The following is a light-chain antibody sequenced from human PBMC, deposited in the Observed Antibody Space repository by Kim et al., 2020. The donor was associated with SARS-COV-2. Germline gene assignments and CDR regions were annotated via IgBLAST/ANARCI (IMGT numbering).Light chain of an antibody. J-gene: IGKJ2*01. CDR2: KVS. Sequence: DVVMTQSPLSLPVTXGQPASISCGSSQSLAHSDGNTYLSWFQQRPGQSPRRLIYKVSNRDSGVPDRFSGSGSGTDFTLKISRVEAEDVGIYYCLQGSYWPYTFGQGTKLEI. CDR1: QSLAHSDGNTY. CDR3: LQGSYWPYT. V-gene: IGKV2-30*02.